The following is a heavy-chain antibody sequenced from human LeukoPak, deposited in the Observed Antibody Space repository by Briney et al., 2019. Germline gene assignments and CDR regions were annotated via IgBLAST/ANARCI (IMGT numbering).Heavy chain of an antibody. CDR3: ARFLAVAGTYFDD. Sequence: SETLSLTCTVSGGSISSSSYYWGWIRQPPGKGLEWIGSIYYSGSTYYNPSLKSRVPISVDTSKNQFSLKLSSVTAADTAVYYCARFLAVAGTYFDDWGQGTLVTVSS. CDR1: GGSISSSSYY. CDR2: IYYSGST. D-gene: IGHD6-19*01. J-gene: IGHJ4*02. V-gene: IGHV4-39*01.